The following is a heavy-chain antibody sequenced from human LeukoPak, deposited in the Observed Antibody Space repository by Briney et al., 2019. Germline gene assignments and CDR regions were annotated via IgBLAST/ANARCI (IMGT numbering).Heavy chain of an antibody. CDR3: ARGFSGSYHPSFDY. CDR2: IYHSGST. D-gene: IGHD1-26*01. CDR1: GGSISSGGYY. J-gene: IGHJ4*02. V-gene: IGHV4-30-2*01. Sequence: SETLSLTCTVSGGSISSGGYYWSWIRQPPGKGLEWIGYIYHSGSTYYSPSLKSRVTISVDRSSNQFSLKLSSVTAADTAVYYCARGFSGSYHPSFDYWGQGTLVTVTS.